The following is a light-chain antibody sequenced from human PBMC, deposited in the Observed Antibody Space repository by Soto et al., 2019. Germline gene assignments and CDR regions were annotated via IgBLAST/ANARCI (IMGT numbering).Light chain of an antibody. CDR2: EAT. CDR1: SSDVGSYDL. Sequence: QSVLTQPASVSGSPGQSITISCTGTSSDVGSYDLVSWYQQHPGKAPKLVIYEATQRPSGISDRFSGSESGSTASLTLSGVQAEDEADYYCSNYRASAHGVFGGGTKLTVL. CDR3: SNYRASAHGV. J-gene: IGLJ2*01. V-gene: IGLV2-14*02.